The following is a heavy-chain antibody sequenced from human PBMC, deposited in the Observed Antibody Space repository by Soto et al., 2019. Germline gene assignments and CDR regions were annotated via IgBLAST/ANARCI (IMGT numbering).Heavy chain of an antibody. D-gene: IGHD2-21*02. Sequence: ASVKVSCKASGYTFSSHATHWVRQAPGQRLEWMGWINAGNGNTKYSQKFQGRVTITRDTSASTAYMELSSLRSEDTAVYYCARSIVVVTALDYWGQGTLVTVSS. CDR1: GYTFSSHA. CDR2: INAGNGNT. J-gene: IGHJ4*02. CDR3: ARSIVVVTALDY. V-gene: IGHV1-3*01.